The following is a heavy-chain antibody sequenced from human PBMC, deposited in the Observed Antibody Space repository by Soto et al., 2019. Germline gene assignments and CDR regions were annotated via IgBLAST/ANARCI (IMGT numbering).Heavy chain of an antibody. CDR2: ISYDGGSK. D-gene: IGHD3-10*01. CDR1: GFTFSSCA. Sequence: GGSLRLSCAASGFTFSSCAIHWVRQAPGRGLEWVAIISYDGGSKYYADSVKGRFTISRDNSKNTLYLQMSSLRDDDTAVYYCARVGSRADWRIEYWGLGTLVTVSS. V-gene: IGHV3-30-3*01. CDR3: ARVGSRADWRIEY. J-gene: IGHJ4*02.